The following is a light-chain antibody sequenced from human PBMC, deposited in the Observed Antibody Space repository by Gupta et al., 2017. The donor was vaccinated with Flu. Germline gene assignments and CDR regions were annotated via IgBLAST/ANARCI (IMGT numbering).Light chain of an antibody. V-gene: IGKV1-39*01. CDR3: RKSYSNPRT. CDR2: AAS. Sequence: DIQTTHSPSSLSASVCPRVTITSRATQSISSYLHWYKKTQGKAHTRLIEAASSLPSGVPSRCSGRGSGTDSSRKRRSMQPGDLATCDGRKSYSNPRTFGQGTKVEIK. CDR1: QSISSY. J-gene: IGKJ1*01.